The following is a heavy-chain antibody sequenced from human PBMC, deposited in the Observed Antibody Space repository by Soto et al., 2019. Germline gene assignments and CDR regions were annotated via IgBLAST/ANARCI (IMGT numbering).Heavy chain of an antibody. CDR1: GGSFSSSNDY. Sequence: SETLSLTCTVSGGSFSSSNDYWVWIRQPPGKGLEWVGSFYFGGSTYYNPSLMSRVIISVDTSKNQFSLSLTSVTAADTAVYYCATQGFGVLHGLVDVWGQGTTVTVSS. V-gene: IGHV4-39*01. CDR2: FYFGGST. CDR3: ATQGFGVLHGLVDV. J-gene: IGHJ6*02. D-gene: IGHD3-10*01.